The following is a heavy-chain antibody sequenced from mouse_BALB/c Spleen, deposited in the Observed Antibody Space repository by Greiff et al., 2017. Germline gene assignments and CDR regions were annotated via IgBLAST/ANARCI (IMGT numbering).Heavy chain of an antibody. CDR1: GYTFTDYE. Sequence: QVQLQQSGAELVRPGASVTLSCKASGYTFTDYEMHWVKQTPVHGLELIGAIDPETGGTAYNQKFKGKATLTADKSSSTAYMELRSLTSEDSAVYYCTRGYGYGYGGEGTTLTVSS. D-gene: IGHD1-2*01. CDR2: IDPETGGT. CDR3: TRGYGYGY. J-gene: IGHJ2*01. V-gene: IGHV1-15*01.